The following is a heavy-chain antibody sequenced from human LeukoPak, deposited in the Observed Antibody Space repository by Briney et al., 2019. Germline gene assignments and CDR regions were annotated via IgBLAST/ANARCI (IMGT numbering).Heavy chain of an antibody. CDR2: IKEDGSET. Sequence: GGSLRLSCAASGFTFGGYWMSWFRQAPGKGLEWVANIKEDGSETYYVDSVKGRFTISRDNAKNSLYLQLSGLRAEDTAVYYCARDPAAADHWGQGTLVTVSS. J-gene: IGHJ4*02. V-gene: IGHV3-7*01. CDR1: GFTFGGYW. D-gene: IGHD6-13*01. CDR3: ARDPAAADH.